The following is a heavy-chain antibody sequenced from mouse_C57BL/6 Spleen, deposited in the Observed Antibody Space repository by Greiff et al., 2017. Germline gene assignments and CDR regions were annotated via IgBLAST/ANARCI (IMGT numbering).Heavy chain of an antibody. CDR2: IDPSDSDT. D-gene: IGHD3-3*01. CDR1: GYTFTSYW. V-gene: IGHV1-50*01. CDR3: ARRGTRLDAMDY. Sequence: VQLQQPGAELVKPGASVKLSCKASGYTFTSYWMQWVKQRPGQGLEWIGEIDPSDSDTNYNQKFKGKATLTVDTSSSTAYMQLSSLASEDSAVCYCARRGTRLDAMDYWGQGTSVTVSS. J-gene: IGHJ4*01.